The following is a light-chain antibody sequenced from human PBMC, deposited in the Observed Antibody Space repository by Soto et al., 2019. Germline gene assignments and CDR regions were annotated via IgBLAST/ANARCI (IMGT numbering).Light chain of an antibody. CDR1: QGIRNF. V-gene: IGKV1-27*01. CDR3: QKYSSVPV. Sequence: DIKMTQSPTSLSASVGDRVTITCRASQGIRNFVAWYQQKPGKPPKLLIYAASTLQSGVPSRFSGSGSGTDFTLTINGLQPEDVATCSCQKYSSVPVFGPGTKVEI. CDR2: AAS. J-gene: IGKJ3*01.